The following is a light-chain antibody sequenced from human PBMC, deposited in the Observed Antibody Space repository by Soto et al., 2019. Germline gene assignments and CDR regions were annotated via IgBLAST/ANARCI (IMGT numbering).Light chain of an antibody. J-gene: IGKJ2*01. CDR2: GAS. CDR1: KSVNKN. V-gene: IGKV3-15*01. CDR3: QQYNNWPPDT. Sequence: EIILTQSPASLSVSPGERATLPSRASKSVNKNLAWYQQKRGQAPRPLIYGASTRATGIPGRFRGSGSGTEFTLTITSLQSEDFAVYFCQQYNNWPPDTFGQGTKLEIK.